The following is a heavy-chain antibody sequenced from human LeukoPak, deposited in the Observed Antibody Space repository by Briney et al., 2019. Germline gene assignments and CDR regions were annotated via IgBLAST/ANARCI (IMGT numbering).Heavy chain of an antibody. Sequence: GGSLRLSCAASGFTVSSNYMSWVRQAPGQGLEWVSVIYSGGSTYYSDSVKWRFTISRDNSKNTLYLQMNSLRAEDTAVYYCAKGDSSGYYYWYFDYWGQGTLVTVSS. D-gene: IGHD3-22*01. CDR2: IYSGGST. CDR3: AKGDSSGYYYWYFDY. V-gene: IGHV3-66*01. CDR1: GFTVSSNY. J-gene: IGHJ4*02.